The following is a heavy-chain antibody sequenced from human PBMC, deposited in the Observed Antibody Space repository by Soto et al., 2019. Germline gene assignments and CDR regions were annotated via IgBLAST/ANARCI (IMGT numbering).Heavy chain of an antibody. J-gene: IGHJ6*01. D-gene: IGHD3-3*01. CDR2: ISAYNGNT. Sequence: APVKVSCKPSCYTFTRCGISCGLHAPGKGLDGMGWISAYNGNTSHAQKLQGRVTMTTDTSTSTAYMELRSLRSDDTAVYYCARDIRQNYDFWSGYYSLCYYYYGMDVWVQGTSVTVSS. CDR3: ARDIRQNYDFWSGYYSLCYYYYGMDV. V-gene: IGHV1-18*04. CDR1: CYTFTRCG.